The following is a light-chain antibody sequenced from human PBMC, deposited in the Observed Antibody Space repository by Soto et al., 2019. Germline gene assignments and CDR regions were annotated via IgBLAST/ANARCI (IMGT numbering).Light chain of an antibody. Sequence: QPVLTQPPSASGTPGQRVTISCSGSSSNIGSNTVNWYQQLPGTAPKLLIYSYNQRPSGVPDRFSDSKSGTSASLAISGLQSEDEADYYCAAWDDSLSGYVFETGTKVTVL. CDR1: SSNIGSNT. CDR2: SYN. CDR3: AAWDDSLSGYV. J-gene: IGLJ1*01. V-gene: IGLV1-44*01.